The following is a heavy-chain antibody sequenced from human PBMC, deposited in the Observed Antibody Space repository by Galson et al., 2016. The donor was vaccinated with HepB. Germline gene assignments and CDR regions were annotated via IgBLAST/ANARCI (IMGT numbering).Heavy chain of an antibody. D-gene: IGHD3-3*01. CDR3: ARVAKRLTIFGLDRTYYYMDV. CDR2: IRGSGDYI. CDR1: GFNFSTYS. Sequence: SLRLSCAASGFNFSTYSMNWVRQAPGKGLEWVSSIRGSGDYINHADSVKGRFTMSRDNAKNSLFLQMDSLRGEDTAVYYCARVAKRLTIFGLDRTYYYMDVWGKGTTVTVSS. V-gene: IGHV3-21*06. J-gene: IGHJ6*03.